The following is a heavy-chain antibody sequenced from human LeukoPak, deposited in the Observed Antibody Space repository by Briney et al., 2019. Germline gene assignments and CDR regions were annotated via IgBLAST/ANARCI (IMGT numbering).Heavy chain of an antibody. CDR3: AREGREKAYSSGWYRGYYYYYMDV. Sequence: GASVKVSCKASGYTFTSYDINWVRQATGQGLEWMGWMNPNSGNTGYAQKFQGRVTMTRNTSISTAYMELSSLRSEDTAVYYCAREGREKAYSSGWYRGYYYYYMDVWGKGTTVTISS. V-gene: IGHV1-8*01. CDR2: MNPNSGNT. CDR1: GYTFTSYD. J-gene: IGHJ6*03. D-gene: IGHD6-19*01.